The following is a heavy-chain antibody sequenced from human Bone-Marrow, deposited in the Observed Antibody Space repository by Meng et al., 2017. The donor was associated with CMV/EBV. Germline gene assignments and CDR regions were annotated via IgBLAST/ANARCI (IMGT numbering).Heavy chain of an antibody. CDR1: GYSISSGYY. D-gene: IGHD3-3*01. CDR3: ARAHRYDFWSGYSGRPYYYYGMDV. V-gene: IGHV4-38-2*02. CDR2: INHSGST. J-gene: IGHJ6*02. Sequence: SETLSLTCTVSGYSISSGYYWGWIRQPPGKGPEWIGEINHSGSTNYNPSLKSRVTISVDTSKNQFSLKLSSVTAADTAVYYCARAHRYDFWSGYSGRPYYYYGMDVWGQGTTVAVSS.